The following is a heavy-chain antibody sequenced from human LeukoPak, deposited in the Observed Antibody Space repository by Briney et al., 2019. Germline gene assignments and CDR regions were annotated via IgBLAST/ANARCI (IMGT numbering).Heavy chain of an antibody. J-gene: IGHJ3*02. V-gene: IGHV4-59*08. CDR3: ARQPLATAAFDI. CDR1: GGSINNYY. Sequence: SETLSLTCTVSGGSINNYYWSWIRQPPGKGLEWIGYIYYSGGDMNYNPSLKSRLTISVDTSKNQISLMLTSMTAADTAVYYCARQPLATAAFDIWAQGTMVTVSS. CDR2: IYYSGGDM. D-gene: IGHD5-18*01.